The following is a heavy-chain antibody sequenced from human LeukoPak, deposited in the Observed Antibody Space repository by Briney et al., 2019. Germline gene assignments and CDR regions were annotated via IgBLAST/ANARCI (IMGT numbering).Heavy chain of an antibody. CDR1: GYTFTSYY. J-gene: IGHJ4*02. Sequence: ASVKVSCKASGYTFTSYYIHWVRQAPGQGLEWMGIINPSGGSTSYAQKFQGRVTMTRDTSTSTVYMELSSLRSEDTAVYYCARDLRIAVAGSSGGGYWGQGTLVTVSS. CDR2: INPSGGST. D-gene: IGHD6-19*01. V-gene: IGHV1-46*01. CDR3: ARDLRIAVAGSSGGGY.